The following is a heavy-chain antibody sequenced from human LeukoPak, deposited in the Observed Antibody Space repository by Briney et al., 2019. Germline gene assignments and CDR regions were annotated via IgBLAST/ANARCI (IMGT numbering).Heavy chain of an antibody. J-gene: IGHJ5*02. Sequence: SSETLSLTCAVYGVSFNGYVWSWIRQSPGKGLEWIGEINHSGNTNHNPSLKSRVTISVDTSKNQFSLKLSSVTVADTAVYYCARGVSRYYYGSGSALGPWGQGTLVTVSS. V-gene: IGHV4-34*01. CDR1: GVSFNGYV. D-gene: IGHD3-10*01. CDR2: INHSGNT. CDR3: ARGVSRYYYGSGSALGP.